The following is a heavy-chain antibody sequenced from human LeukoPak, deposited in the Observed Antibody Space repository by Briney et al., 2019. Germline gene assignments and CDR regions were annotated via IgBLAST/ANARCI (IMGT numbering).Heavy chain of an antibody. CDR1: GFTFNNYD. V-gene: IGHV3-30*03. D-gene: IGHD3-10*01. CDR3: ARDRGSDADYYASGTYYN. CDR2: ISYGGTKK. Sequence: PGGSLRLSCTASGFTFNNYDMHWVRQAPEKGLDWVAAISYGGTKKFYADSVKGRFTISRDNSRDTLYLQMNSLGGDDTALYYCARDRGSDADYYASGTYYNWGQGTLVTVSS. J-gene: IGHJ4*02.